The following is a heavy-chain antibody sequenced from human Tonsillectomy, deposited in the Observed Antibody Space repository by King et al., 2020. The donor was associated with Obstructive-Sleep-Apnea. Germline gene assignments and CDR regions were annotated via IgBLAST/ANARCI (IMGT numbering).Heavy chain of an antibody. Sequence: VQLVQSGAEVKKPGASVKVSCKASGYTFTSYDINWVRQATVQGLEWMGWLNPTIGNTGYAQNLQGRVTMTMRTSLSTAYMELSSLRSEDTAVYYCARGGVTTDYYYGMDVWGQGTTVTVSS. CDR3: ARGGVTTDYYYGMDV. CDR1: GYTFTSYD. D-gene: IGHD4-17*01. J-gene: IGHJ6*02. CDR2: LNPTIGNT. V-gene: IGHV1-8*01.